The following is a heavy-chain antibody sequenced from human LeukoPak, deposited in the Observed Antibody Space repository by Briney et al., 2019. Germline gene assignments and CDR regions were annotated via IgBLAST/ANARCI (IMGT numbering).Heavy chain of an antibody. CDR2: ITGDGGTT. CDR1: GFTFRNYA. D-gene: IGHD3-22*01. J-gene: IGHJ4*02. V-gene: IGHV3-64*01. CDR3: ARIYYDRGGHYYDD. Sequence: GGSLRLSCAASGFTFRNYAMHWVRQAPGEGLEYVSAITGDGGTTYYARSVKDRFTISRDNSKNTLYLQMGSLRAEDMAVYYCARIYYDRGGHYYDDWGQGTLVTVSS.